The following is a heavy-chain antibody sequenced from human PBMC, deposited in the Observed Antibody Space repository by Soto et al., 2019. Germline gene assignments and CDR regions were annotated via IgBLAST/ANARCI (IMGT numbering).Heavy chain of an antibody. J-gene: IGHJ4*02. Sequence: GGSLRLSCAASGFTFSGSAMHWVRQASGKGLEWVGRIRSKANSYATAYAASVKGRFTISRDDSKNTAYLQMNSLKTEDTAVYYCSLHEDWNYPPTFDYWGQGTLVPVSS. CDR2: IRSKANSYAT. CDR3: SLHEDWNYPPTFDY. CDR1: GFTFSGSA. D-gene: IGHD1-7*01. V-gene: IGHV3-73*01.